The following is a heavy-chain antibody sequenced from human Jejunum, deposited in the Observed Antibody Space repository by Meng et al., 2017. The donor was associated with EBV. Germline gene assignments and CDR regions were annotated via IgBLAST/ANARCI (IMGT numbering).Heavy chain of an antibody. Sequence: QVHLQESGPGLVKPSETLSRTCTVSGVFISSSDYYWGWVRQPPGKGLEWIGSIYYSGSTYYNPSLKSRVTISVDTSKNQFSLKLSSVTAADTAVYYCARLNYYGSGSYYNHKGGYYFDCWGQGTLVTVSS. D-gene: IGHD3-10*01. J-gene: IGHJ4*02. CDR3: ARLNYYGSGSYYNHKGGYYFDC. CDR2: IYYSGST. V-gene: IGHV4-39*01. CDR1: GVFISSSDYY.